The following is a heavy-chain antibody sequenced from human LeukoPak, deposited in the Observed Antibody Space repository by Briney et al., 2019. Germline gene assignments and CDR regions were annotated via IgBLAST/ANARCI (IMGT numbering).Heavy chain of an antibody. V-gene: IGHV4-39*01. Sequence: PSETLSLTCTVSGGSIYSRSYYWGWVRQPPGRGLEWIGSMYYKGETYLNPSLKSRVTISHTSKNQFSLKLSSVTAADTAVYHRASGPNWGLYWYFDLWGRGTLVTVSS. CDR3: ASGPNWGLYWYFDL. CDR2: MYYKGET. CDR1: GGSIYSRSYY. J-gene: IGHJ2*01. D-gene: IGHD7-27*01.